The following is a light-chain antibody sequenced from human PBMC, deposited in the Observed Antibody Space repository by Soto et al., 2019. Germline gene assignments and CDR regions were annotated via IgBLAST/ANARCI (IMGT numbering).Light chain of an antibody. J-gene: IGKJ5*01. CDR1: QSIANY. V-gene: IGKV3-11*01. CDR3: QQRSNWLSIT. CDR2: DAS. Sequence: EIVLTQSPATLSLSPGERATLSCRASQSIANYLAWYQQKPGQAPRLLIHDASNRATGIPARFSGSGSGTDFTLTISSLEPEDFAVYYCQQRSNWLSITFGQGTRLEIK.